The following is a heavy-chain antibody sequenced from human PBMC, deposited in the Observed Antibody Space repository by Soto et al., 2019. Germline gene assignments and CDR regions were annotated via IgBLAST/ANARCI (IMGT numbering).Heavy chain of an antibody. Sequence: VQLVQSGAEVKKPGSSVKVSCKASGGTFSSYAISWVRQAPGQGLEWMGGIIPIFGTANYAQKFQGRVTITADKSTSTAYMELSSLRSEDTAVYYCARVRDIVVVPADTDYYYGMDVWGQGTTVTVSS. CDR3: ARVRDIVVVPADTDYYYGMDV. CDR1: GGTFSSYA. V-gene: IGHV1-69*06. J-gene: IGHJ6*02. D-gene: IGHD2-2*01. CDR2: IIPIFGTA.